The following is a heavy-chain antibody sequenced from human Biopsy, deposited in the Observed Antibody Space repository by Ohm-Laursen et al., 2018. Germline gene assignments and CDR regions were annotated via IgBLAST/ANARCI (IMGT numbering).Heavy chain of an antibody. CDR3: ARDGAGSYHDY. CDR2: ISGSSATP. Sequence: SLRLSCAASGFTFSNYAMSWVRQAPGKGLEWLSTISGSSATPYYADSVKGRFTVSRDNAKNSLYLQMNSLTVEDTAVYYCARDGAGSYHDYWGQGTLVTVSS. J-gene: IGHJ4*02. CDR1: GFTFSNYA. D-gene: IGHD3-10*01. V-gene: IGHV3-23*01.